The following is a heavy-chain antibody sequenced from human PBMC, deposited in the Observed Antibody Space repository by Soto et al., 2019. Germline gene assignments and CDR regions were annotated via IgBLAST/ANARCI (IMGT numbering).Heavy chain of an antibody. CDR2: INAGNGNT. CDR3: ARGRPLCSSSWYNWFDP. D-gene: IGHD6-13*01. V-gene: IGHV1-3*01. Sequence: ASVKVSCKASGYTFTSYAMHWVRQAPGQRLEWMGWINAGNGNTKYSQKFQGRVTITRDTSASTAYMELSSLRSEDTAVYYCARGRPLCSSSWYNWFDPWGQGTLVTVSS. J-gene: IGHJ5*02. CDR1: GYTFTSYA.